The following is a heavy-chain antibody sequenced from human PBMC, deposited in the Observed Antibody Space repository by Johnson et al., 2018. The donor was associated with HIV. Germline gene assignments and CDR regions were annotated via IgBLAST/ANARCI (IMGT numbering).Heavy chain of an antibody. CDR2: ISYDGSNK. Sequence: QMQLVESGGGVVQPGRSLRLSCAASGFTFSSYAMHWVRQAPGKGLEWVAVISYDGSNKYYADSVKGRFTISRDNSKNTLYLQMNSLRAEDTAVYYCARDSPRIVEVPDAFDIWGQGTMVTVSS. V-gene: IGHV3-30*04. J-gene: IGHJ3*02. CDR1: GFTFSSYA. D-gene: IGHD1-26*01. CDR3: ARDSPRIVEVPDAFDI.